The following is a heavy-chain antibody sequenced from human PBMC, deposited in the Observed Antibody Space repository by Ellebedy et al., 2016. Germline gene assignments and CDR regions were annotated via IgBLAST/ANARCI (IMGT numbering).Heavy chain of an antibody. D-gene: IGHD6-13*01. CDR2: MYSGGLS. V-gene: IGHV3-53*01. Sequence: GESLKISCAASGFTVIDNYMTWVRQAPGKGLEWVSVMYSGGLSYYADSVKGRFTISRDGSKNTLYLQMNSLRPEDTAVYYCARDGSTSYGGPFDIWGQGTTITVIS. CDR1: GFTVIDNY. CDR3: ARDGSTSYGGPFDI. J-gene: IGHJ3*02.